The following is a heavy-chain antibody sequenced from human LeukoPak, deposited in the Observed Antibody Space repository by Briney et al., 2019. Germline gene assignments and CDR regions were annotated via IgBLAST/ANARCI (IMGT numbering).Heavy chain of an antibody. CDR2: INSDGSDT. CDR3: ASRRDGYNFRGLDI. CDR1: GFTFSSYW. D-gene: IGHD5-24*01. J-gene: IGHJ3*02. Sequence: PGGSLRLSCAASGFTFSSYWMHWIRQAPGKGLVWVSVINSDGSDTTYADSVKGRFTISRDNAKTTLYLQMHSLRAEDTAVYYCASRRDGYNFRGLDIWGQGTKVTVSS. V-gene: IGHV3-74*01.